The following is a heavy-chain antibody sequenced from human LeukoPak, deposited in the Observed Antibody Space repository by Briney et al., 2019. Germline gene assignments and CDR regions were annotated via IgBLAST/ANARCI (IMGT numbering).Heavy chain of an antibody. CDR1: GFTFSSYA. CDR3: AKESLEWLLSYYYYMDV. V-gene: IGHV3-23*01. D-gene: IGHD3-3*01. J-gene: IGHJ6*03. CDR2: ISGSGGST. Sequence: PGGSLRLSCAASGFTFSSYAMSWVRQAPGKGLEWVSAISGSGGSTYYADSVKGRFTISRDNSKNTLYLQMNSLRAGDTAVYYCAKESLEWLLSYYYYMDVWGKGTTVTVSS.